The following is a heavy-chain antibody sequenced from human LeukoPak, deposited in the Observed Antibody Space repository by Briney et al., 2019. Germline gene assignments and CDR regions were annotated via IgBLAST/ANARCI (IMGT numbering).Heavy chain of an antibody. CDR3: ARDIVVVPAADNWFGP. J-gene: IGHJ5*02. Sequence: GRSLRLSCAASGFTFSSYAMHWVRQAPGKGLERVAVISYDGSNKYYADSVKGRFTISRDNSKNTLYLQMNSLRAEDTAVYYCARDIVVVPAADNWFGPWGQGTLVTVSS. CDR2: ISYDGSNK. CDR1: GFTFSSYA. D-gene: IGHD2-2*01. V-gene: IGHV3-30-3*01.